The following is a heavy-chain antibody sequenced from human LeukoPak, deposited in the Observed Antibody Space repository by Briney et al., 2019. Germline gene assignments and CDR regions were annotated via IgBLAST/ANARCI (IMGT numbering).Heavy chain of an antibody. J-gene: IGHJ4*02. CDR1: GFTFSSYG. CDR3: ARERRDGYNYRYFDY. CDR2: IWYDGSNK. D-gene: IGHD5-24*01. Sequence: ERSLRLSCAASGFTFSSYGMHWVRQAPGKGLEWVAVIWYDGSNKYYADSVRGRFTISRDNSKNTLYLQMNSLRAEDTAVYYCARERRDGYNYRYFDYWGQGTLVTVSS. V-gene: IGHV3-33*01.